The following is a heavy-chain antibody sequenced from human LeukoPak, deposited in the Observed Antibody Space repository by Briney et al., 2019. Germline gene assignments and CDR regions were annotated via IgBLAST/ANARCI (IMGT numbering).Heavy chain of an antibody. V-gene: IGHV5-51*01. CDR2: IYPGDSDT. J-gene: IGHJ3*02. CDR3: ARWLGGYSGYDYLMSAFDI. Sequence: GESLQISCKGSGYSFTSYWIGWVRQMPGKGLEWMGIIYPGDSDTRYSPPFQGQVTISADKSISTAYLQWSSLKASDTAVYYCARWLGGYSGYDYLMSAFDIWGQGTMVTVSS. CDR1: GYSFTSYW. D-gene: IGHD5-12*01.